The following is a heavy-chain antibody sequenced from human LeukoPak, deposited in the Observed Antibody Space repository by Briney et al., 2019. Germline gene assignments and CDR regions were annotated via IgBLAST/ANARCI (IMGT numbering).Heavy chain of an antibody. V-gene: IGHV4-59*08. Sequence: SETLSLTCTVSGASISSDYWNWIRQPPGKGLEWMGYIYYSGSTNYNPSLKSRVTISVDTSKNQFSLKLSSVTAADTAVYYCAVMYSSSWYWFDPWGQGTLVTVS. J-gene: IGHJ5*02. D-gene: IGHD6-13*01. CDR2: IYYSGST. CDR3: AVMYSSSWYWFDP. CDR1: GASISSDY.